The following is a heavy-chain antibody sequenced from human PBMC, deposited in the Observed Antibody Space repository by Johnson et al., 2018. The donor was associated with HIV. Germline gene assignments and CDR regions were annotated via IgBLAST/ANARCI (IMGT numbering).Heavy chain of an antibody. CDR3: ARELTYYYGSGSYPSGLDAFDI. J-gene: IGHJ3*02. Sequence: VQLVESGGGVVQPGRSLRLSCAASGFTFSSYAMHWVRQAPGKGLEWVAVISYDGSNKYYADSVKGRFTISRDNSKNTLYLQMNSLGAEDTALYYCARELTYYYGSGSYPSGLDAFDIWGQGTMVTVSS. D-gene: IGHD3-10*01. CDR2: ISYDGSNK. CDR1: GFTFSSYA. V-gene: IGHV3-30-3*01.